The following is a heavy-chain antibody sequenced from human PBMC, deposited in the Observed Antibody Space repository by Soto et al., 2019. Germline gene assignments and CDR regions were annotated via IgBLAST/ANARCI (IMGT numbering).Heavy chain of an antibody. CDR3: AREHRYSSSWLTGLIAYDAFDI. V-gene: IGHV1-69*13. Sequence: SVKVSCKASGGTFSSYAISWVRQAPGQGLEWMGGVIPIFGTANYAQKFQGRVTITADESTSTAYMELSSLRSEDTAVYYCAREHRYSSSWLTGLIAYDAFDIWGQGTMVTVSS. CDR1: GGTFSSYA. CDR2: VIPIFGTA. J-gene: IGHJ3*02. D-gene: IGHD6-13*01.